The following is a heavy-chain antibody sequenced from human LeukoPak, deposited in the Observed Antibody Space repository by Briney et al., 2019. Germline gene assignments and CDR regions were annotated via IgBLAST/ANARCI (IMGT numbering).Heavy chain of an antibody. CDR2: IYYSGST. Sequence: SQTLSLTCTVSGGSISSYYWSWIRQPPGKGLEWIGYIYYSGSTNYNPSLKSRVTISVDTSKNQFSLKLSSVTAADTAVYYCARENCSGGSCYSEYYFDYWGQGTLVTVSS. D-gene: IGHD2-15*01. CDR1: GGSISSYY. V-gene: IGHV4-59*01. J-gene: IGHJ4*02. CDR3: ARENCSGGSCYSEYYFDY.